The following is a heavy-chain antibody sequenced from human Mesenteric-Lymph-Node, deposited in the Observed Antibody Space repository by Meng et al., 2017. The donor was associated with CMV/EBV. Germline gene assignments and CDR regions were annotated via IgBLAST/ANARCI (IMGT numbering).Heavy chain of an antibody. Sequence: SSLTLITYGMHWLVPGQGMGLVWVVVISYDGSNYSYADSGKGRFTIARDNSTNTLYLQMRSLRTTDMAMYYCARVVPGGFYLNRDYWGQGTLVTVSS. J-gene: IGHJ4*02. CDR3: ARVVPGGFYLNRDY. D-gene: IGHD3-22*01. V-gene: IGHV3-30*03. CDR2: ISYDGSNY. CDR1: SLTLITYG.